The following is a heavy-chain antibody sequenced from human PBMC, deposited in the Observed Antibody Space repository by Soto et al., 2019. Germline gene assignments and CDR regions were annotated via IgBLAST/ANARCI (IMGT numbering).Heavy chain of an antibody. J-gene: IGHJ4*02. CDR2: LVVGSGNT. D-gene: IGHD3-3*01. V-gene: IGHV1-58*01. Sequence: SVQVSCKTSGFMFTSSAVQWVRQARGQRLEWIGWLVVGSGNTHYAQNFQERVTLTRDMSTGTAYMELSSLRSEDTAAYYCAAVPGVRFLKWLPAYVDYWGQGTLVTLAS. CDR3: AAVPGVRFLKWLPAYVDY. CDR1: GFMFTSSA.